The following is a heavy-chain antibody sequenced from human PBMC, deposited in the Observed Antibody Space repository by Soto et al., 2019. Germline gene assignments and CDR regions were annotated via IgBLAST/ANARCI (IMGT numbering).Heavy chain of an antibody. J-gene: IGHJ3*02. V-gene: IGHV3-33*01. Sequence: QVQLVESGGGVVQPGRSLRLSCAASGFTFSSYGMHWVRQAPGKGLEWVAVIWYDGSNKYYADSVKGRFTISRDNSKNTLYLQMNSLRAEDTAVYYCAREVEMATIKGRLWRAFDIWGQGTMVTVSS. D-gene: IGHD5-12*01. CDR1: GFTFSSYG. CDR3: AREVEMATIKGRLWRAFDI. CDR2: IWYDGSNK.